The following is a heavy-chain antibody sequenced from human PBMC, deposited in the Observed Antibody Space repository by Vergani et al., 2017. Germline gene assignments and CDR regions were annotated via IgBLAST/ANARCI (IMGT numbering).Heavy chain of an antibody. CDR3: ARDNYAARPVGGFDY. CDR2: IIPIFGTA. Sequence: QVQLVQSGAEGKKPGSSVKVSCKASGGTFSSYAISWVRQAPGQGLEWMGGIIPIFGTANYAQKFQGRVTITADESTSTAYMELSSLRSEDTAVYYCARDNYAARPVGGFDYWGQGTLVTVSS. J-gene: IGHJ4*02. D-gene: IGHD6-6*01. V-gene: IGHV1-69*01. CDR1: GGTFSSYA.